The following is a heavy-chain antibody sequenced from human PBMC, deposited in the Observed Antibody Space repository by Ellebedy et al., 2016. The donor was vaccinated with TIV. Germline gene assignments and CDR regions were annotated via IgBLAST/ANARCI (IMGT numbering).Heavy chain of an antibody. CDR2: TYYRSKWNN. D-gene: IGHD3-10*01. CDR3: ARGWFGSGMGV. J-gene: IGHJ6*02. CDR1: VDSVSTDIG. V-gene: IGHV6-1*01. Sequence: SQTLSLTRVISVDSVSTDIGWNWISQSPSRGLEWLGRTYYRSKWNNDYAVSLKSRITINPDTSKNLFSLQLNSVTPEDTAVYYCARGWFGSGMGVWGQGTTVTVSS.